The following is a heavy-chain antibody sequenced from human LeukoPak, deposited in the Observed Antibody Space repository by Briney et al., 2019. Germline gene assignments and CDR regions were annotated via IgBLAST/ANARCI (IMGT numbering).Heavy chain of an antibody. J-gene: IGHJ3*01. CDR2: IGTAGDP. D-gene: IGHD3-16*01. V-gene: IGHV3-13*05. Sequence: GGSLRLSCAASGFTFSSYDMHWVRQATGKGLEWVSAIGTAGDPYYPGSVKGRFTISRDNAKNSLYLQMNSLRADDTAVYYCASPRGRAFDLWGQGTMVTVSS. CDR3: ASPRGRAFDL. CDR1: GFTFSSYD.